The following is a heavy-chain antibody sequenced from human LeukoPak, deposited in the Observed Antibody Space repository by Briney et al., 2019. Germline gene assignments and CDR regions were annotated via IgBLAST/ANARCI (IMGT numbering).Heavy chain of an antibody. CDR3: ARADCSGTSCYPDAFDI. Sequence: SETLSLTCTVSGGSISSGSYYWSWIRQPAGKGLEWIGRIYTSGSTNYNPSLKSRVTISVDTSKNQFSLTLSSVTAADTAVYYCARADCSGTSCYPDAFDIWGQGTMVTVSS. J-gene: IGHJ3*02. CDR1: GGSISSGSYY. V-gene: IGHV4-61*02. D-gene: IGHD2-2*01. CDR2: IYTSGST.